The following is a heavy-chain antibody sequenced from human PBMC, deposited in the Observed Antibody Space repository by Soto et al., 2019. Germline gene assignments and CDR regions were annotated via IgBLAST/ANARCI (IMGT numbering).Heavy chain of an antibody. D-gene: IGHD2-2*02. J-gene: IGHJ6*02. CDR2: IGTAGDT. Sequence: GGSLRLSXAASGFTFSSYDMHWVRQATGKGLEWVSAIGTAGDTYYPGSVKGRFTISRENAKNSLYLQMNSLRAGDTAVYYCARGRSVVPAAIPYYYYGMDVWGQGTTVTVSS. CDR1: GFTFSSYD. CDR3: ARGRSVVPAAIPYYYYGMDV. V-gene: IGHV3-13*01.